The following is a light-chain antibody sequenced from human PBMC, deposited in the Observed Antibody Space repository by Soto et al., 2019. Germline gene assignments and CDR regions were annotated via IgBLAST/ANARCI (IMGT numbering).Light chain of an antibody. J-gene: IGKJ5*01. Sequence: DIVMTQSPDSLAVSLGERATINCKSSQSVLYSSNNKNYVAWYQQKPGQPPKLLIYWASTRESGVPDRFGGSGSGTDFTLPISCLQAEDVAVYYCQQYYTTPITFGQVTRLELK. V-gene: IGKV4-1*01. CDR2: WAS. CDR3: QQYYTTPIT. CDR1: QSVLYSSNNKNY.